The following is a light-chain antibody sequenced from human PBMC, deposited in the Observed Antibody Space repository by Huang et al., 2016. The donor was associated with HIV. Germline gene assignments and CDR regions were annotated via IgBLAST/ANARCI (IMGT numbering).Light chain of an antibody. CDR1: QAISSY. Sequence: IQLTQSPSSLSASVGDRVTITCRASQAISSYSAWYQQKPGKAPKLLIYATSTLQSGVPSRFSGSGSVTDLTLTISSLQPEDFATYYCQQLNSFGHGTKLEIK. V-gene: IGKV1-9*01. CDR2: ATS. CDR3: QQLNS. J-gene: IGKJ2*01.